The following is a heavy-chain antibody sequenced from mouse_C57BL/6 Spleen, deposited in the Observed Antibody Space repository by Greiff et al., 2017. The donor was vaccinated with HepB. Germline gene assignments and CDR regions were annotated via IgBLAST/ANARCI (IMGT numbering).Heavy chain of an antibody. V-gene: IGHV1-82*01. CDR3: ARWGYYGSGYFDV. J-gene: IGHJ1*03. D-gene: IGHD1-1*01. CDR1: GYAFSSSW. Sequence: VQLQQSGPELVKPGASVKISCKASGYAFSSSWMNWVKQRPGKGLEWIGRIYPGDGDTNYNGKFKGKATLTADKASSTAYMQLSSLTSEDSAVYFCARWGYYGSGYFDVWGTGTTVTVSS. CDR2: IYPGDGDT.